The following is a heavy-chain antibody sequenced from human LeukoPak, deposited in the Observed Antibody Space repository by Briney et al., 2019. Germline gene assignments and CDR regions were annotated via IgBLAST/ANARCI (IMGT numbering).Heavy chain of an antibody. CDR1: GGSIGSGGYY. CDR2: IYYSGST. CDR3: ARPLLCTNGVCNDAFDI. J-gene: IGHJ3*02. Sequence: SETPSPTRTVAGGSIGSGGYYWSWLRPPPWKGLEWLGYIYYSGSTYYNPSLKSRVTISVDTSKNQFSLKLSSVTAADTAVYYCARPLLCTNGVCNDAFDIWGQGTMVTVSS. D-gene: IGHD2-8*01. V-gene: IGHV4-30-4*08.